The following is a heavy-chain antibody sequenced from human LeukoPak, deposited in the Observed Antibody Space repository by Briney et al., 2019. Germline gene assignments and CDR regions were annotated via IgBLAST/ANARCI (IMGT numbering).Heavy chain of an antibody. J-gene: IGHJ4*02. D-gene: IGHD6-13*01. CDR3: ARWDGYSSSPDY. CDR1: GYSFTGYY. V-gene: IGHV1-2*02. CDR2: INPHSGDT. Sequence: ASVKVSCKASGYSFTGYYMHWVRQAPGQGLEWMGWINPHSGDTGYAQKFQGRVTMTRDMSITTTYMELTRLRSDDTAFYYCARWDGYSSSPDYWGQGSLVTVSS.